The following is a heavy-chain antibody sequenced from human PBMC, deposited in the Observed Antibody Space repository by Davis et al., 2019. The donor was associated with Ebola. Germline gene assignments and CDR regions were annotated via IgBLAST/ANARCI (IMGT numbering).Heavy chain of an antibody. J-gene: IGHJ6*02. D-gene: IGHD5-12*01. V-gene: IGHV3-23*01. CDR2: ISGSGGST. CDR3: AKVLQATNILATTYYYYALDV. Sequence: GGSLRLSCATSGFTFSSNAMSWVRQAPGKGLEWVASISGSGGSTYYGDSVKGRFTFSRDNSKNTLYLQMNSLRAEDTAVYHCAKVLQATNILATTYYYYALDVWGQGTTVTVS. CDR1: GFTFSSNA.